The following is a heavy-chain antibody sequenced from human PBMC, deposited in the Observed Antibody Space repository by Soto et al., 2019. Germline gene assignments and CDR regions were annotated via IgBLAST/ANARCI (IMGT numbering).Heavy chain of an antibody. CDR1: GFTFSTYW. CDR2: IKGDESAT. J-gene: IGHJ5*02. Sequence: EVQLVESGGGLVQAGASLRLSCAASGFTFSTYWMHWVRQAPGKGLLWLSRIKGDESATNYADSVEGRFTIFRDNAKNTVYVQVNSLRGEDTAVYYCASGGLGAYWFDPWGQGTLVTVSS. CDR3: ASGGLGAYWFDP. V-gene: IGHV3-74*01. D-gene: IGHD3-16*01.